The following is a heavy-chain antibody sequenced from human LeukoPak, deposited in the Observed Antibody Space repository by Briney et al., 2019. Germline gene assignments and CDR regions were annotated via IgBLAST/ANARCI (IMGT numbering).Heavy chain of an antibody. V-gene: IGHV4-39*01. CDR3: ARGRRLLWFGELFWGAFGI. CDR2: IYYSGST. D-gene: IGHD3-10*01. Sequence: SETLSLTCTVSGGSISSSSYYWGWIRQPPGKGLEWIGSIYYSGSTYYNPSLKSRLTISVDMSKNQFSLKLSSVTAADTAVYYCARGRRLLWFGELFWGAFGIWGQGTMVTVSS. CDR1: GGSISSSSYY. J-gene: IGHJ3*02.